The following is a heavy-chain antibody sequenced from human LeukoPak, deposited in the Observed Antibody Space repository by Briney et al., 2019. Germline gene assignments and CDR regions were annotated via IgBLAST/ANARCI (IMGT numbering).Heavy chain of an antibody. V-gene: IGHV1-2*02. CDR1: GYTFTGYY. CDR2: INPNSGGT. CDR3: ARGGVGYCSGGSCYYFDY. Sequence: APVKVSCKASGYTFTGYYMHWVRQAPGQGLEWMGWINPNSGGTNYAQKFQGRVTMTRDTSISTAYMELSRLRSDDTAVYYCARGGVGYCSGGSCYYFDYWGQGNLVTVSS. D-gene: IGHD2-15*01. J-gene: IGHJ4*02.